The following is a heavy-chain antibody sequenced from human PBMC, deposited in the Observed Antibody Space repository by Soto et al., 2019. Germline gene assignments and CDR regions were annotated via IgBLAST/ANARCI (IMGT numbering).Heavy chain of an antibody. CDR2: IYYSGST. J-gene: IGHJ6*02. V-gene: IGHV4-59*01. Sequence: SETLSLNCTLPGSSIRSYYWSWIWQPPGTGLEWIGYIYYSGSTNYNPSLKSRVTISVDTSKNQFSLKLSSVTAADTAVYYCARYSSGWPADKVYYYGMDVWGQGTTVT. D-gene: IGHD6-19*01. CDR1: GSSIRSYY. CDR3: ARYSSGWPADKVYYYGMDV.